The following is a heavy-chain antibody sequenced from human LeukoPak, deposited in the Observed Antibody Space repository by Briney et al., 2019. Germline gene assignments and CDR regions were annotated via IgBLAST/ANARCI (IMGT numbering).Heavy chain of an antibody. Sequence: GASVKVSCKASGYTFTGYYVHWMRQAPGQGLEWMGWINPNSIGTKYAQKFQGRVTLTRDTSISTDYMELTNLRSDDTAVYFCAREFRYGSGTYFDYWGQGTLVTVSS. CDR2: INPNSIGT. V-gene: IGHV1-2*02. CDR1: GYTFTGYY. D-gene: IGHD3-10*01. J-gene: IGHJ4*02. CDR3: AREFRYGSGTYFDY.